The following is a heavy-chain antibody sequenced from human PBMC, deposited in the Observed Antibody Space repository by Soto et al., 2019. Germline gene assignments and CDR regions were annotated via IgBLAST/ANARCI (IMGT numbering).Heavy chain of an antibody. Sequence: SETLSLTCTVSGGSISSSSYYWGWIRQPPGKGLEWIGSIYYSGSTYYNPSLKSRVTISVDTSKNQFSLKLSSVTAADTAVYYCARLGAYYYDSSGYYSIFDYWGQGTLVTVSS. CDR3: ARLGAYYYDSSGYYSIFDY. V-gene: IGHV4-39*01. D-gene: IGHD3-22*01. CDR2: IYYSGST. CDR1: GGSISSSSYY. J-gene: IGHJ4*02.